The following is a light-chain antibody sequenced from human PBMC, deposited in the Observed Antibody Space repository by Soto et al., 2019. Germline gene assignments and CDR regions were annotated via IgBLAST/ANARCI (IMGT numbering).Light chain of an antibody. CDR1: KNDIGLYDF. CDR3: KSYAGSNTYV. V-gene: IGLV2-8*01. Sequence: ALTQPPSASGSPGQSVTISCTGTKNDIGLYDFVSWYQHHPGKAPRLIIYEVVQRPSGVPDRFSGSKSGNTASLTVSGLQAADEADYFCKSYAGSNTYVFGSGTKVTVL. CDR2: EVV. J-gene: IGLJ1*01.